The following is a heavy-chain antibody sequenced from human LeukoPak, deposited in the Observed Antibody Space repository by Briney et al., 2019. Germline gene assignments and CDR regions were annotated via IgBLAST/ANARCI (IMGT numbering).Heavy chain of an antibody. CDR2: ISYDGSNK. CDR3: ARVGVTGGSSWYPNWFDP. V-gene: IGHV3-30*04. Sequence: GGSLRLSCAASGFTFSSYAMHWVRQAPGKGLEWVAVISYDGSNKYYADSVKGRFTISRDNSKNTLYLQMNSLRAEDTAVYYCARVGVTGGSSWYPNWFDPWGQGTLVTVSS. CDR1: GFTFSSYA. J-gene: IGHJ5*02. D-gene: IGHD6-13*01.